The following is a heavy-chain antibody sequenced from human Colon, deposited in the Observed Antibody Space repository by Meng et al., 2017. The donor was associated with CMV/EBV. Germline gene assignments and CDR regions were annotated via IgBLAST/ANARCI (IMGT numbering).Heavy chain of an antibody. CDR1: GFTFSNYW. J-gene: IGHJ6*02. D-gene: IGHD3-10*01. V-gene: IGHV3-74*01. Sequence: ESLKISCAASGFTFSNYWMHWVRQAPGKGLVWVSRISPAGATTNYADSVRGRFTVSRDNAKKMLYLQMNSLRAEDTAVYFCAPITVVPGVLSMDVWGLGTTVTVSS. CDR2: ISPAGATT. CDR3: APITVVPGVLSMDV.